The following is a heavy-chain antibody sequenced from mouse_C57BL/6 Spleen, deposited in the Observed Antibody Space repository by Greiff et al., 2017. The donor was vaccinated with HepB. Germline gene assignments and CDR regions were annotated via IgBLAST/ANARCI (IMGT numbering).Heavy chain of an antibody. J-gene: IGHJ3*01. V-gene: IGHV1-74*01. CDR2: IHPSDSDT. CDR3: AIGDDGYRFAY. CDR1: GYTFTSYW. D-gene: IGHD2-3*01. Sequence: VQLQQPGAELVKPGASVKVSCKASGYTFTSYWMHWVKQRPGQGLEWIGRIHPSDSDTNYNQKFKGKATLTVDKSSSPAYMQLSSLTSEDSAVYYCAIGDDGYRFAYWGQGTLVTVSA.